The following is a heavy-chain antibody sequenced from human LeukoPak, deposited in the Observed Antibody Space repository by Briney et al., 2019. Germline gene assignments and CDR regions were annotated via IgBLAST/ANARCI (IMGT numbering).Heavy chain of an antibody. CDR3: AKDRIAVAGSSDFDY. V-gene: IGHV3-23*01. J-gene: IGHJ4*02. D-gene: IGHD6-19*01. Sequence: GGSLRLSCAASGFTFSSYGMSWVRQAPGKGLEWVSGISGSGGSTYYADSVKGRFTISRDNSKNTLYLQMNSLRAEDTAVYYCAKDRIAVAGSSDFDYWGQGTLVTVSS. CDR1: GFTFSSYG. CDR2: ISGSGGST.